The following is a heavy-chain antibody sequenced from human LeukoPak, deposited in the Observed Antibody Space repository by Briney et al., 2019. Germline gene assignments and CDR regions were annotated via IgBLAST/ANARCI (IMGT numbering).Heavy chain of an antibody. J-gene: IGHJ4*02. Sequence: GGSLRLSCAASGLTFSSYAMSWVRQAPGKGLEWVSAISGSGGSTYYADSVKGRFTISRDNSKNTLYLQMNSLRAEDTAVYYCAKDSDVTIFGVVIKQPLDYWGQGTLVTVSS. CDR2: ISGSGGST. CDR1: GLTFSSYA. D-gene: IGHD3-3*01. V-gene: IGHV3-23*01. CDR3: AKDSDVTIFGVVIKQPLDY.